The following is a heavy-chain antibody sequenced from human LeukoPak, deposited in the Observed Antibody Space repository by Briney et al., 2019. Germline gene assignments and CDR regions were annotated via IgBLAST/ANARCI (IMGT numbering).Heavy chain of an antibody. Sequence: ASVKVSCKASGYTFTSYDINWVRQATGQGLEWMGWMNPNSGNTGYAQKFQGRVTMTRNTSISTAYMELSSLRSEDTAVYYCARGTDPAMVYDYWGQGTLVTVSS. D-gene: IGHD5-18*01. CDR2: MNPNSGNT. J-gene: IGHJ4*02. CDR1: GYTFTSYD. CDR3: ARGTDPAMVYDY. V-gene: IGHV1-8*01.